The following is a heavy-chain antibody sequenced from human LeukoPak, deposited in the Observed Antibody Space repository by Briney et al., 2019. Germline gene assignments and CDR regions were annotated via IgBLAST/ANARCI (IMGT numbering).Heavy chain of an antibody. J-gene: IGHJ2*01. CDR1: GGSFSGYY. D-gene: IGHD2-2*01. V-gene: IGHV4-34*01. CDR3: ARHQEDRYWYFDL. CDR2: INHSGST. Sequence: PSETLSLTCAVYGGSFSGYYWSWIRQPPGKGLEWIGEINHSGSTNYNPSLKSRVTISVDTSKNQFSLKLSSVTAADTAVYYCARHQEDRYWYFDLWGRGTLVTVSS.